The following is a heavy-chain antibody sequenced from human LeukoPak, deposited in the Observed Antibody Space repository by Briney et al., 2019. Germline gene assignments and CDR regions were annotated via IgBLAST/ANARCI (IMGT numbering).Heavy chain of an antibody. J-gene: IGHJ3*02. CDR3: AGTSVKDCSSTSCYTAFDI. CDR2: INHSGST. CDR1: GGSFSGYY. V-gene: IGHV4-34*01. Sequence: NPSETLSLTCAVYGGSFSGYYWSWIRQPPGKGLEWIGEINHSGSTNYNLSLKSRVTISVDTSKNQFSLKLSSVTAADTAVYYCAGTSVKDCSSTSCYTAFDIWGQGTMVTVSS. D-gene: IGHD2-2*02.